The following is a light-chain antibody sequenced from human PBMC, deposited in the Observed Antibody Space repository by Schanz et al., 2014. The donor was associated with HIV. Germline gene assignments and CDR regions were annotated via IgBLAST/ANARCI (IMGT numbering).Light chain of an antibody. J-gene: IGKJ2*01. CDR3: QQCVTYPYT. Sequence: DIQMTQSPSTLSTSVGDRVTITCRASQAVSRWLAWYQQKPGRAPNLLIYQASTLETGVPSRFSGSGSGTSFTLTITSLQPDDFATYYCQQCVTYPYTFGQGTTLDLK. V-gene: IGKV1-5*03. CDR2: QAS. CDR1: QAVSRW.